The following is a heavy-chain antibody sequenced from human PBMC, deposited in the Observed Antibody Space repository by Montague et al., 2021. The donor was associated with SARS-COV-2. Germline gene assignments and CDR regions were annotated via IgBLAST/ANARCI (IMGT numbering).Heavy chain of an antibody. V-gene: IGHV4-39*01. CDR1: GGSISSSSYY. D-gene: IGHD1-26*01. Sequence: SETLSLTCTVSGGSISSSSYYWGWIRQPPGKGREWIGIIYYMVRPYYNRSLKGRVTISVDTSKNQFSLKLSSVTAADTAVYYCAIEVGPMVYYYGMDVWGQGTTVTVSS. J-gene: IGHJ6*02. CDR3: AIEVGPMVYYYGMDV. CDR2: IYYMVRP.